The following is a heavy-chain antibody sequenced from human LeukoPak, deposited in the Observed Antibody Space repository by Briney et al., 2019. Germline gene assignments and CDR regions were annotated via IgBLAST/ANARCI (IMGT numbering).Heavy chain of an antibody. J-gene: IGHJ4*02. Sequence: PGGSLRLSCAASGFTFSSYSMNWVRQAPGKGLEWVSFISSLGTYIHYADAVKGRFTISRDNANNLLYLQMNSLRAEDTAVYFCASLSFKNSDDFDRRDPFDYWGQGTLVTVSS. D-gene: IGHD3-22*01. CDR1: GFTFSSYS. V-gene: IGHV3-21*01. CDR3: ASLSFKNSDDFDRRDPFDY. CDR2: ISSLGTYI.